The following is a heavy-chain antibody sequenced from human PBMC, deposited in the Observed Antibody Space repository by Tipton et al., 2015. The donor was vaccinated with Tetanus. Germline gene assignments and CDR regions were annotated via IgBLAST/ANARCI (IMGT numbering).Heavy chain of an antibody. CDR1: GGSVRSGSYY. CDR3: ARHLTYTYTSRYFDY. J-gene: IGHJ4*02. V-gene: IGHV4-61*01. D-gene: IGHD5-18*01. Sequence: TLSLTCTVSGGSVRSGSYYWNWIRQPPGKGLEWIGYISYSGSTNSNYYLKSRITMTQDTSRNQFSLNLTSVTAADTAVYYCARHLTYTYTSRYFDYWGLGTLVTVSS. CDR2: ISYSGST.